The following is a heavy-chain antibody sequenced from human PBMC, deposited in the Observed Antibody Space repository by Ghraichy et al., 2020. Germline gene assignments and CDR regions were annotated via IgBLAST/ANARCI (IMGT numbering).Heavy chain of an antibody. Sequence: GGSLRLSCAASGFTFSDYYMSWIRQAPGKGLEWVSYISSSGSTIYYADSVKGRFTISRDNAKNSLYLQMNSLRAEDTAVYYCARDHPTAMVYYYGMDVWGQGTTVTVSS. CDR3: ARDHPTAMVYYYGMDV. V-gene: IGHV3-11*01. CDR1: GFTFSDYY. CDR2: ISSSGSTI. J-gene: IGHJ6*02. D-gene: IGHD5-18*01.